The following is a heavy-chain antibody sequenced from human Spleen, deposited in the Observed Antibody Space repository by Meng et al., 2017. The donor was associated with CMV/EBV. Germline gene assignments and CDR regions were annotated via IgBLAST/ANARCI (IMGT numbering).Heavy chain of an antibody. CDR1: GGSLTDYY. J-gene: IGHJ4*02. Sequence: GSLRLSCAVYGGSLTDYYWSWIRQSPEKGLEWIGDISHSGRTNYIPSLKSRVTISVDTSNNQFSLKVTSVTAADTAVYYCARGRTDFDSWGQGTLVTVSS. CDR3: ARGRTDFDS. V-gene: IGHV4-34*01. D-gene: IGHD1-1*01. CDR2: ISHSGRT.